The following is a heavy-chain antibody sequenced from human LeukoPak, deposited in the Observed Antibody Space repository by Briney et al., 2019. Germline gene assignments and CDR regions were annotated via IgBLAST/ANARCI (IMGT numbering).Heavy chain of an antibody. CDR2: IYYSGST. V-gene: IGHV4-31*03. J-gene: IGHJ6*02. CDR1: GATISSGGYY. D-gene: IGHD2-2*01. Sequence: SQTLSLTCTVSGATISSGGYYWSWLRQHPGKGLEWIGYIYYSGSTYYNPSLKSRVTISVDTSKNQFSLKLSSVTAADTAVYYCARDPSSSSYGMDVWGQGTTVTVSS. CDR3: ARDPSSSSYGMDV.